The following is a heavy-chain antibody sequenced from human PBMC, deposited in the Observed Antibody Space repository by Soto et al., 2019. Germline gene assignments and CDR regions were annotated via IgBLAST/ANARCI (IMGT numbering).Heavy chain of an antibody. CDR2: IKQDGSEK. Sequence: EVQLVESGGGLVQPGGSLRLSCAASGFTFSSYWMSWVRQAPGKGLEWVANIKQDGSEKYYVDSVKGRFTISRDNAKNSLYLQMNSLRAEDTDVYYCERDPLYDYYYYYGMDVWGQGTTVTVSS. CDR1: GFTFSSYW. CDR3: ERDPLYDYYYYYGMDV. D-gene: IGHD3-16*01. J-gene: IGHJ6*02. V-gene: IGHV3-7*03.